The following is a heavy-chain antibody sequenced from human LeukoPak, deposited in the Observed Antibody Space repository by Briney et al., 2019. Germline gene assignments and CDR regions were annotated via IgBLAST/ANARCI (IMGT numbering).Heavy chain of an antibody. D-gene: IGHD4-23*01. CDR3: ARREPHGDYGGKIRYYYYMDV. CDR1: GFSLSSGYY. J-gene: IGHJ6*03. V-gene: IGHV4-38-2*02. CDR2: INYSGST. Sequence: SETLSLTCTVSGFSLSSGYYWGWIRQSPGKGLEWIGEINYSGSTNYNPSLKSRVTISVDTSKNQFSLKLSSLTAADTAMYYCARREPHGDYGGKIRYYYYMDVWGKGTTITISS.